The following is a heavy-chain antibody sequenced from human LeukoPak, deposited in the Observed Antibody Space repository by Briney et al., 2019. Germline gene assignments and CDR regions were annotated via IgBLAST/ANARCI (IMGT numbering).Heavy chain of an antibody. D-gene: IGHD1-14*01. V-gene: IGHV3-30-3*01. CDR2: ISYDGSNK. CDR3: ARDHNLDY. J-gene: IGHJ4*02. CDR1: GFTFSSYA. Sequence: GGSLRLSCAASGFTFSSYAMHWVRQAPGKGLEWVAVISYDGSNKYYADSVKGRFTISRDNSKNTLYLQMNSLRAEDTAVYYCARDHNLDYWGQGTLVTVSS.